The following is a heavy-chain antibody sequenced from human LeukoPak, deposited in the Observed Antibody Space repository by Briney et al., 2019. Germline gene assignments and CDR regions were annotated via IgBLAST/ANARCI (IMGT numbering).Heavy chain of an antibody. Sequence: SQTLSLTCTVSGGSITSNDHYWSWIRQTPGQGLEWIGNIYYSGTTYYDPSLKSRVSISVDTSKSQFSLNLSSVTAADTAVYYCARYRCTTATWGFDPWGQGALVTVSS. CDR2: IYYSGTT. D-gene: IGHD2/OR15-2a*01. CDR3: ARYRCTTATWGFDP. V-gene: IGHV4-30-4*01. CDR1: GGSITSNDHY. J-gene: IGHJ5*02.